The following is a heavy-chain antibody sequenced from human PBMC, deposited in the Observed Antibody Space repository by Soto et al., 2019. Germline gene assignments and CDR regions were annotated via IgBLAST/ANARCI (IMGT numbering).Heavy chain of an antibody. CDR1: GFTFSSYE. V-gene: IGHV3-48*03. Sequence: EVQLVESGGGLVQPGGSLRLSCAASGFTFSSYEMNWVRQAPGKGLEWVSYISSSGSTIYYADSVKGRFTISRDNAKNSLYLLMNSLRAEDTAVYYCARALYSSGWYSYWGQGTLVTVSS. D-gene: IGHD6-19*01. CDR2: ISSSGSTI. J-gene: IGHJ4*02. CDR3: ARALYSSGWYSY.